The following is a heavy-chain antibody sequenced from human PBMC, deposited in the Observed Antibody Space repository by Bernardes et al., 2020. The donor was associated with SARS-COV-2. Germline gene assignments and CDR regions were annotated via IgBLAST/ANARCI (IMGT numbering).Heavy chain of an antibody. D-gene: IGHD3-3*01. CDR1: GFSISNASYY. CDR3: DRLRNYDFWTGLGGEFDY. CDR2: MYYVGRT. J-gene: IGHJ4*02. Sequence: SETLSLTFSVSGFSISNASYYWCGIRQPPGKGLEWIGNMYYVGRTNYNPSLKSRATISVNTTKNQFSLRLSFVTAADTAMYYCDRLRNYDFWTGLGGEFDYWGQGTLVTVSS. V-gene: IGHV4-39*01.